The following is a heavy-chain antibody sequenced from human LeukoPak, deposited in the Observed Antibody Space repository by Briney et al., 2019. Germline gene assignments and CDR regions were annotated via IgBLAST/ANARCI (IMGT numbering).Heavy chain of an antibody. CDR1: GYTFTGYY. V-gene: IGHV1-2*02. J-gene: IGHJ6*03. Sequence: GASVRVSCKASGYTFTGYYMHWVRQAPGQGREWMGWINPNSGGTNYAQKFQGRVTMTRDTSISTAYMELSRLRSEDTAVYYCARDGIAAAGTPDYYYYYMDVWGKGTTVTVSS. D-gene: IGHD6-13*01. CDR2: INPNSGGT. CDR3: ARDGIAAAGTPDYYYYYMDV.